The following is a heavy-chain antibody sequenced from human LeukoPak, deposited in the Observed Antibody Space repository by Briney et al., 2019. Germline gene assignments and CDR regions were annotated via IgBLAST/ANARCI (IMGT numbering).Heavy chain of an antibody. CDR3: ARHGKQLVWGVLYYFDY. CDR2: IYYSGST. V-gene: IGHV4-39*01. J-gene: IGHJ4*02. CDR1: GGSISSSSYY. Sequence: SETLSLTCTVSGGSISSSSYYWGWIRQPPGKGLEWIGSIYYSGSTYYNPSLKSRVTISVDTSKNQFSLKLSSVTAADTAVYYCARHGKQLVWGVLYYFDYWGQGTLVTVSS. D-gene: IGHD6-6*01.